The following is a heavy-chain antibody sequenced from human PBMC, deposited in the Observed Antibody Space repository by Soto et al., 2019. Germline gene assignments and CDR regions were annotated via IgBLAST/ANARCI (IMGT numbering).Heavy chain of an antibody. CDR2: IKSDGSST. CDR1: GFTFSTYW. Sequence: EVQLVESGGGLVQPGGSLRLSCAASGFTFSTYWMQWVRQAPGKGLVWVSRIKSDGSSTNYADSVKGRFTISRDNAKNTLFLQMNSLGAEDTDVYYCATGGSGYFTYWGQGTLVTVSS. V-gene: IGHV3-74*01. CDR3: ATGGSGYFTY. D-gene: IGHD3-22*01. J-gene: IGHJ4*02.